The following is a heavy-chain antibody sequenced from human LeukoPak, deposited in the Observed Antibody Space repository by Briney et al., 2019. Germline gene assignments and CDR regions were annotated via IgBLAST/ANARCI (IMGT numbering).Heavy chain of an antibody. CDR3: ARDYYYGSGDYHAFDI. CDR2: IYTSGST. Sequence: SETLSLTCTVSGGSISSYYWSWIRQPAGNGLEWIGRIYTSGSTNYNPSLKSRVTMSVDTSKNQFSLKLSSVTAADTAVYYCARDYYYGSGDYHAFDIWGQGTMVTVSS. V-gene: IGHV4-4*07. CDR1: GGSISSYY. D-gene: IGHD3-10*01. J-gene: IGHJ3*02.